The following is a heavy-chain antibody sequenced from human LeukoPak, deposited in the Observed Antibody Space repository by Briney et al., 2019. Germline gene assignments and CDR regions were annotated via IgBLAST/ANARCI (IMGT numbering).Heavy chain of an antibody. J-gene: IGHJ4*02. CDR1: GFDFSNHP. V-gene: IGHV3-23*01. CDR2: ISGNGNT. D-gene: IGHD6-6*01. Sequence: GVLRLSCTASGFDFSNHPTSWVRQAPGKGLEWLSTISGNGNTYYADSVKGRFTTSRDNSKNMLSVQMNSLTAGDTATYYCQLATDCWGQGTLVTVSS. CDR3: QLATDC.